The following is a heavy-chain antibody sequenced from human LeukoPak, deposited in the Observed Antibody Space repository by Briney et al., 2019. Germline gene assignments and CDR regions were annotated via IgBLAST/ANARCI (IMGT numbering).Heavy chain of an antibody. CDR1: AYSISNGFV. J-gene: IGHJ6*03. D-gene: IGHD2-2*01. CDR3: AREVGYCSSTSCYGGYYYYYMDV. CDR2: IYHSGTT. Sequence: PSETLSLTCTVSAYSISNGFVWGWIRQPPGKGLEWIASIYHSGTTYYNPSLKSRVTMSVDTSKNQFSLRLSSVTAADTAVYYCAREVGYCSSTSCYGGYYYYYMDVWGKGTTVTVSS. V-gene: IGHV4-38-2*02.